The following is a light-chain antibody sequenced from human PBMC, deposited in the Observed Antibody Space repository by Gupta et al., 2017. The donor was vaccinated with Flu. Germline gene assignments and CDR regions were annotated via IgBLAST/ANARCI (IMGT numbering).Light chain of an antibody. Sequence: DIQMTQSPSSLSASFGDRVTITCRARQGVSRWLAWYQQKPGQAPKLLIYAASSVQSGVPSRFSGSGSGTDFTLTISSLQPEDFATYYCQQADSFPSTFGQGTRLEIK. V-gene: IGKV1-12*02. CDR3: QQADSFPST. CDR2: AAS. J-gene: IGKJ5*01. CDR1: QGVSRW.